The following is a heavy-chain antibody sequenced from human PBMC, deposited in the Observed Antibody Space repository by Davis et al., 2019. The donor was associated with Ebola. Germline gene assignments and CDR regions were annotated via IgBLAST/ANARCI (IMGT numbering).Heavy chain of an antibody. V-gene: IGHV4-39*01. CDR1: GGSISSSTYY. CDR2: VYYTGAT. D-gene: IGHD3-10*02. CDR3: ARGTLRILSAGS. J-gene: IGHJ1*01. Sequence: MPGGSLRLSCTVSGGSISSSTYYWGWIRQPPGKGLEWIGTVYYTGATYYNPSLKSRVTMSVDTSRNQFSLKLSSVTAADTAIYYCARGTLRILSAGSWGQGTLVTVSS.